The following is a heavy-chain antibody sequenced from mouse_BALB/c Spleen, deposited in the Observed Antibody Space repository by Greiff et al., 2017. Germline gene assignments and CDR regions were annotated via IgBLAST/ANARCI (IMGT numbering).Heavy chain of an antibody. D-gene: IGHD2-4*01. J-gene: IGHJ3*01. Sequence: VQLQQPGAELVRPGASVKLSCKASGYTFTSYWINWVKQRPGQGLEWIGNIYPSDSYTNYNQKFKDKATLTVDKSSSTAYMQLSSPTSEDSAVYYCTRGDYDGAWFAYWGQGTLVTVSA. CDR3: TRGDYDGAWFAY. CDR1: GYTFTSYW. CDR2: IYPSDSYT. V-gene: IGHV1-69*02.